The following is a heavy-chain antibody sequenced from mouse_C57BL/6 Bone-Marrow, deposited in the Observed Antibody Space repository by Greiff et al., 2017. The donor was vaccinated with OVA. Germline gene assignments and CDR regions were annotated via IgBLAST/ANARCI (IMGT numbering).Heavy chain of an antibody. J-gene: IGHJ3*01. D-gene: IGHD1-1*01. Sequence: VQLQQSGTELVKPGASVKLSCKASGYTFTSYWMHWVKQRPGQGLEWIGNINPSNGGTNYNEKFKSKATLTVDKSSSTAYMQLSSLTSEDSAVYYCARSNYYGSSYPPAWFAYWGQGTLVTVSA. CDR2: INPSNGGT. CDR1: GYTFTSYW. V-gene: IGHV1-53*01. CDR3: ARSNYYGSSYPPAWFAY.